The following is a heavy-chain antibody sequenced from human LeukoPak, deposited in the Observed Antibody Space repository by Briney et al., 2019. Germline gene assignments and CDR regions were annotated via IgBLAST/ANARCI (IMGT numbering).Heavy chain of an antibody. J-gene: IGHJ5*02. CDR1: GGTFSSYA. Sequence: SVKVSCKASGGTFSSYAISWVRQAPGQGLEWMGGIIPIFGTANYAQKFQGRVTITADKSTSTAYMELSSLRSEDTAVYYCAREGAYCDHGGNWFDPWGEGTLVTVSS. CDR2: IIPIFGTA. D-gene: IGHD4-17*01. CDR3: AREGAYCDHGGNWFDP. V-gene: IGHV1-69*06.